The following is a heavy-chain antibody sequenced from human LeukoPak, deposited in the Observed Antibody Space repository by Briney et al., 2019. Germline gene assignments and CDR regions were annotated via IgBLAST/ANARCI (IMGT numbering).Heavy chain of an antibody. CDR1: GFTFGDYA. V-gene: IGHV3-49*04. J-gene: IGHJ3*02. CDR3: TRDLSPIHHYDSSGVAFDI. CDR2: LRSKAYGGTT. D-gene: IGHD3-22*01. Sequence: GRSLRLSCTASGFTFGDYAMSWVRGAPGRGLEWVGFLRSKAYGGTTEDAASVKGRFTISRDDSKSIAYLQMNSLKTEDTAVYYCTRDLSPIHHYDSSGVAFDIWGQGTMVTVSS.